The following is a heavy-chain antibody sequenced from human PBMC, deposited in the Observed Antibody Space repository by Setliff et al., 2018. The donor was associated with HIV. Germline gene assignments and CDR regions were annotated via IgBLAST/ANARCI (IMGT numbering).Heavy chain of an antibody. Sequence: GGSLRLSCAASGFTFSSYGMHWVRQAPGKGLEWVALIWYDGSTKYYADSVKGQFTIPRDTSKNTLYLQMNSLRAEDTAVYYCARDRMITFGGVIVSGILDYWGQGTLVTVSS. CDR2: IWYDGSTK. CDR1: GFTFSSYG. CDR3: ARDRMITFGGVIVSGILDY. J-gene: IGHJ4*02. V-gene: IGHV3-33*01. D-gene: IGHD3-16*02.